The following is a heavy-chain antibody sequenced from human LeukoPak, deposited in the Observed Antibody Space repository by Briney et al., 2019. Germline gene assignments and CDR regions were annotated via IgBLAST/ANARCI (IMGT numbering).Heavy chain of an antibody. Sequence: SETLSLTCAVYGGSFSGYYWSWIRQPPGKGLEWIGEINHSGSTNYNPSLKSRVTISVDTSKNQFSLKLSSVTAADTAVYYCARALGVAVYWYFDLWGRGTLVTVPS. CDR3: ARALGVAVYWYFDL. CDR1: GGSFSGYY. J-gene: IGHJ2*01. D-gene: IGHD6-19*01. CDR2: INHSGST. V-gene: IGHV4-34*01.